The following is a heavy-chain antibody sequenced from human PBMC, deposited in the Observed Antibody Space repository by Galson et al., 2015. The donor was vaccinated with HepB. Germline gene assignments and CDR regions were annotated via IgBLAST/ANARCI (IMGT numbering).Heavy chain of an antibody. CDR1: RGSISSSNNY. CDR2: IYYSGNT. CDR3: ARGRGSSAYDTFDI. D-gene: IGHD2-2*01. V-gene: IGHV4-39*07. J-gene: IGHJ3*02. Sequence: ETLSLTCTVSRGSISSSNNYWGWIRQPPGKGLEWIGSIYYSGNTYFNPSLKSRVTISVDTSKNQFSLKLSSVTAADTAVYYCARGRGSSAYDTFDIWGQGTMVTVSS.